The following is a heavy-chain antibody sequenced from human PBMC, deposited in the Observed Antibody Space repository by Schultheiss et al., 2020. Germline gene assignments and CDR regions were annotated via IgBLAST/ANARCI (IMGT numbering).Heavy chain of an antibody. CDR2: ISSSSSYI. V-gene: IGHV3-21*04. J-gene: IGHJ6*02. D-gene: IGHD6-13*01. Sequence: GGSLRLSCAASGFTFSSYSMNWVRQAPGKGLEWVSSISSSSSYIYYADSVKGRFTISRDNAKNSLYLQMNSLRAEDTALYYCTKDIAAGGVDVWGQGTTVTVSS. CDR1: GFTFSSYS. CDR3: TKDIAAGGVDV.